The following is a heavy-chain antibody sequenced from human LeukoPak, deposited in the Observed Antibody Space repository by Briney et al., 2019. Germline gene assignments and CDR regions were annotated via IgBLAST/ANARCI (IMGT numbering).Heavy chain of an antibody. J-gene: IGHJ2*01. CDR1: GGSMSSGSYY. Sequence: SETLSLTCTVSGGSMSSGSYYWSWIRQPAGKGLEWIGEINHSGSTHYNPSLKSRVTISVDTSKNQFSLKLSSVTAADTAVYYCAKIRATYYWYLDLWGRGTLVTVSS. D-gene: IGHD5-12*01. V-gene: IGHV4-61*10. CDR2: INHSGST. CDR3: AKIRATYYWYLDL.